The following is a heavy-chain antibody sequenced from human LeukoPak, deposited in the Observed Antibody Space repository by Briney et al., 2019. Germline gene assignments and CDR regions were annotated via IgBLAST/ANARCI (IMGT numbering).Heavy chain of an antibody. CDR1: GGSFSGYY. CDR3: ARGPLLFCSSTSCYPRNDY. J-gene: IGHJ4*02. CDR2: INHSGST. Sequence: SETLSLTCAVYGGSFSGYYWSWVRQPPGKGLEWIGEINHSGSTNYNPSLKSQVTISVDTSKNQFSLKLISVTAADTAVYYCARGPLLFCSSTSCYPRNDYWGQGTLVTVSS. V-gene: IGHV4-34*01. D-gene: IGHD2-2*01.